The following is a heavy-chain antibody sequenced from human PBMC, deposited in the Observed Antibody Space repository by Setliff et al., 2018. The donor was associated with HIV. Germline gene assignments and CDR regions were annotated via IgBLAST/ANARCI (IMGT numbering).Heavy chain of an antibody. CDR1: GYTFTGYY. J-gene: IGHJ5*02. Sequence: ASAKVSCKASGYTFTGYYIHWVRQAPGQGLEWMGWINPNSGGTNYAQKFQGRVTMTRDTSISTAYMEVSRLRSDDTAVYYCARVSQYSSSWYVRWFDPWGQGTLVTVSS. CDR2: INPNSGGT. D-gene: IGHD6-13*01. V-gene: IGHV1-2*02. CDR3: ARVSQYSSSWYVRWFDP.